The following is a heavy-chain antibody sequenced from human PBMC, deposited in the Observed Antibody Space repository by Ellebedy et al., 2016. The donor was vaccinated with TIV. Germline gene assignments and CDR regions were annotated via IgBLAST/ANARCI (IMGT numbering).Heavy chain of an antibody. Sequence: PGGSLRLSCAASGFTFSSYSMYWVRQAPGKGLEWVASISSASSNMFYADSVKGRFTISRDNAKNSLYLQMNSLRAEDTAVYYCARVYSGYESCDYWGQGTLVTVSS. CDR1: GFTFSSYS. CDR3: ARVYSGYESCDY. D-gene: IGHD5-12*01. CDR2: ISSASSNM. V-gene: IGHV3-21*01. J-gene: IGHJ4*02.